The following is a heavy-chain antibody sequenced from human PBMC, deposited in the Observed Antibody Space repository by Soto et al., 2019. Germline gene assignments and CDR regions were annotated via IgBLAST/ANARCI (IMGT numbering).Heavy chain of an antibody. CDR3: AKEMFSSGWYKFDH. CDR2: IRASGDST. J-gene: IGHJ4*02. CDR1: AFTFNDYA. V-gene: IGHV3-23*01. D-gene: IGHD6-19*01. Sequence: GGSLRLSCAASAFTFNDYAMTWVRQAPGKGLEWVSSIRASGDSTYFADSVKGRFTISRDNSKNTLYLQMNSLRAEDTAVYYCAKEMFSSGWYKFDHWGQGTLVTVSS.